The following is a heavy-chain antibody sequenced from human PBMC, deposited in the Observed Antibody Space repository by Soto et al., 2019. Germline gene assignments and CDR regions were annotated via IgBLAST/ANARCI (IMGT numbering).Heavy chain of an antibody. J-gene: IGHJ3*01. CDR3: AFATSGNYGGFDF. CDR2: VDPEGSGT. V-gene: IGHV1-69-2*01. CDR1: GYTFSDYF. Sequence: EVQLVQSGAEVKKPGATMKISCKASGYTFSDYFMHWIQQAPGKGLEWMGLVDPEGSGTIYSEKFQGRLTLSADTSTHTAYMELSNLGSEDRAVYYCAFATSGNYGGFDFWGQGTLVTVSS. D-gene: IGHD4-17*01.